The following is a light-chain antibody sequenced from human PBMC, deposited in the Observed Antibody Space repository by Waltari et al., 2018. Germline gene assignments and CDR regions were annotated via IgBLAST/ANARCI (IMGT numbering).Light chain of an antibody. CDR3: QSYDNSLSGAWV. J-gene: IGLJ3*02. Sequence: QPPRTTPNILMYGNNSRPSGVRARCSGCRSGTSASLAITGLQAEDEADYYCQSYDNSLSGAWVFGGGTKLTVL. CDR2: GNN. V-gene: IGLV1-40*01.